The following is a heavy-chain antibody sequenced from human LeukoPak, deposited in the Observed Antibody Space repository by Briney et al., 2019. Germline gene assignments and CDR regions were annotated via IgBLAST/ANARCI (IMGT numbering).Heavy chain of an antibody. J-gene: IGHJ4*02. CDR2: INQDASEI. CDR3: ATDRDNSDWQKRFDS. Sequence: GGSLRLSCAASGFTFSTYWMNWYRQAPGKGLEWVGNINQDASEINYVDSVRGRFTISRDNPKNSLHLQMNSLRAEDTAVYYCATDRDNSDWQKRFDSWGQGTLVTVSS. V-gene: IGHV3-7*01. D-gene: IGHD2-21*02. CDR1: GFTFSTYW.